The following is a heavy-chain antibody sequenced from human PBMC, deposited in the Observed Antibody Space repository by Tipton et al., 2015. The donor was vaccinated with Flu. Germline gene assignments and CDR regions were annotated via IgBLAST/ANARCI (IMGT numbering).Heavy chain of an antibody. D-gene: IGHD2-2*01. CDR1: GFTLSSYM. CDR3: ARTRGGYCTSSSCYADYFDY. J-gene: IGHJ4*02. Sequence: SLRLSCVSSGFTLSSYMMHWVRQGPGKGLEWVANINQGGSEKYYVDSVKGRFTISRDNAKNSLHLQMNSLRAEDTAVYYCARTRGGYCTSSSCYADYFDYWGQGTLVTVSS. V-gene: IGHV3-7*01. CDR2: INQGGSEK.